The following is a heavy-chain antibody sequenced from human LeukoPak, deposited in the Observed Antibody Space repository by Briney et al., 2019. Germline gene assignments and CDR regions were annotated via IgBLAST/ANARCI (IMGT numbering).Heavy chain of an antibody. V-gene: IGHV4-34*01. Sequence: SETLSLTCAVYGGSFSGYYWSRIRQPPGKGLEWIGEINHSGSTNYNPSLKSRVTISVDTSKNQFSLKLSSVTAADTAVYYCASRGSSSWYRGWFDPWGQGTLVTVSS. CDR3: ASRGSSSWYRGWFDP. CDR1: GGSFSGYY. J-gene: IGHJ5*02. D-gene: IGHD6-13*01. CDR2: INHSGST.